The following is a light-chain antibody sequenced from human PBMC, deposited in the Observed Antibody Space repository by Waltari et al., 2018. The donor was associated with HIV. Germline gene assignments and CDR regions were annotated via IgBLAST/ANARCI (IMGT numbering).Light chain of an antibody. CDR2: ENN. J-gene: IGLJ2*01. V-gene: IGLV1-51*01. CDR3: GSWDRILRSVV. Sequence: QSVLTQPPSVSAAPGQKVTISCSGSNSTIGNNYVSWYQQLPETAPKLLIYENNKRPSGIPDLFAGSKSGTSATLGITGLQTGDEADYYCGSWDRILRSVVFGGGTKLAVL. CDR1: NSTIGNNY.